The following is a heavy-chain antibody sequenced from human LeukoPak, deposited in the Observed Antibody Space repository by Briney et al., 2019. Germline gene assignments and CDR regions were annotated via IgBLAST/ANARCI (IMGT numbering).Heavy chain of an antibody. Sequence: ASVKVSCKASGYTFTDYILNWWRQALGQGLEWMGWLNLNRGATNYAQKFQGRVTMTRDSSISTAYMDLSRLRSDDTAVYHCARDRDAGVGVVRDYYYMGVWGKGTSVTVSS. CDR3: ARDRDAGVGVVRDYYYMGV. V-gene: IGHV1-2*02. D-gene: IGHD3-3*01. CDR1: GYTFTDYI. CDR2: LNLNRGAT. J-gene: IGHJ6*03.